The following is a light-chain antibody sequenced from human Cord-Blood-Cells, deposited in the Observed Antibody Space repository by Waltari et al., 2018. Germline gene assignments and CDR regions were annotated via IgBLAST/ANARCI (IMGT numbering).Light chain of an antibody. V-gene: IGLV2-8*01. Sequence: QSALTQPPSASGSPGQSVTISCTGTSRDVGGYNHVSWYQPHPGKAPKLRIYEVSKRPSGVPDRFSGSKSGNTASLTVSGLQAEDEADYYCSSYAGSNNVVFGGGTKLTVL. CDR2: EVS. CDR3: SSYAGSNNVV. J-gene: IGLJ2*01. CDR1: SRDVGGYNH.